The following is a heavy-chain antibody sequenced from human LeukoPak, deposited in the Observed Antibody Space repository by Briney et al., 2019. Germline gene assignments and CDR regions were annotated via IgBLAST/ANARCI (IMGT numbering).Heavy chain of an antibody. V-gene: IGHV1-69*04. CDR3: ASRDGYNLFDY. Sequence: SVEVSCKASGGTFSSYAISWVRQAPGQGLEWMGRIIPILGIANYAQKFQGRVTITADKSTSTAYMELSSLRSEDTAVYYCASRDGYNLFDYWGQGTLVTVSS. CDR2: IIPILGIA. CDR1: GGTFSSYA. D-gene: IGHD5-24*01. J-gene: IGHJ4*02.